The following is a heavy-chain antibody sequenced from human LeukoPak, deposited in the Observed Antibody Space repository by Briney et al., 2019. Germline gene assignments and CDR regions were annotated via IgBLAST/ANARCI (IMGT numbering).Heavy chain of an antibody. CDR1: GGSISTYY. CDR2: IYYSGIT. J-gene: IGHJ4*02. D-gene: IGHD3-22*01. Sequence: PSETLSLTCTVSGGSISTYYWSWIRQPPGKGLERIGYIYYSGITKYNPSLKSRVTISVDTSKNQFSLKLSSVTAADTAVYYCARQRDYSDTSGYYSPLDYWGQGTLVTVSS. CDR3: ARQRDYSDTSGYYSPLDY. V-gene: IGHV4-59*08.